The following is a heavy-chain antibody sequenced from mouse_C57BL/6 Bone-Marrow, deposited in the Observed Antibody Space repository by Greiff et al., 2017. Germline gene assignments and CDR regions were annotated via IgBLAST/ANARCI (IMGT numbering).Heavy chain of an antibody. CDR2: IYPRSGNT. V-gene: IGHV1-81*01. D-gene: IGHD2-3*01. CDR3: ARDDGYYWYYFDY. Sequence: QVPLQQSGAELARPGASVKLSCKASGYTFTSYGISWVKQRTGQGLEWIGEIYPRSGNTYYNEKFKGKATLTADKSSSTAYMELRSLTSEDSAVYFCARDDGYYWYYFDYWGQGTTLTVSS. CDR1: GYTFTSYG. J-gene: IGHJ2*01.